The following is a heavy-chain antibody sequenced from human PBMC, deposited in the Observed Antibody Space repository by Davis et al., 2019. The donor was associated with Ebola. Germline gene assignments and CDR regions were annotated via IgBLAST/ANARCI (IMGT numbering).Heavy chain of an antibody. CDR1: GFIFSRNA. CDR3: AKAYGDYYYYYGMDV. Sequence: GESLKISCEASGFIFSRNAMSWVRQAPGKGPEWVSGISGGGDVTYYADSVKGRFTISRDNSKNTLYLQMNSLRAEDTAVYYCAKAYGDYYYYYGMDVWGQGTTVTVSS. CDR2: ISGGGDVT. D-gene: IGHD4-17*01. V-gene: IGHV3-23*01. J-gene: IGHJ6*02.